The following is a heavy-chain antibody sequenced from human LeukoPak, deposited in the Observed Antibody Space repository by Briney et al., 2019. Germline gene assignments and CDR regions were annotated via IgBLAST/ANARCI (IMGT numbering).Heavy chain of an antibody. J-gene: IGHJ4*02. CDR3: AKDGSSSWSPYYFDY. V-gene: IGHV3-23*01. CDR2: TSGSGGST. CDR1: GFTFSSYA. Sequence: GASLRPSCAASGFTFSSYAMSWVRQAPGKGLEWVSATSGSGGSTYYADSVKGRFTISRDNSKNTLYLQMNSLRAEDTAVYYCAKDGSSSWSPYYFDYWGQGTLVTVSS. D-gene: IGHD6-13*01.